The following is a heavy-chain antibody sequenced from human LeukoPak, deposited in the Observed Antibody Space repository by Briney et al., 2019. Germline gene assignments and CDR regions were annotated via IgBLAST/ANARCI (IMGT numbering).Heavy chain of an antibody. V-gene: IGHV1-18*01. CDR1: GYTFTNYG. J-gene: IGHJ3*02. CDR2: ISAYNGNT. D-gene: IGHD1-26*01. Sequence: GASVKVSCKASGYTFTNYGITWVRQASGQGLEWMGWISAYNGNTNSAQKLQGRVTMTTDTSTSTAYMELRSLRSDDTAVYYCARTMSYADAFDIWGQGTMVTVSS. CDR3: ARTMSYADAFDI.